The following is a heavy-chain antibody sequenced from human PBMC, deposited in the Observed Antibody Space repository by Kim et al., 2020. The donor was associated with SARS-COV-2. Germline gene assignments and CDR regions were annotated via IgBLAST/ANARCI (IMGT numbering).Heavy chain of an antibody. Sequence: GGSLRLSCAASGFTFSSYNMNWVRQAPGKGLEWGSPISSSSTYIYYADSVKGRFTISRDNAQNSLYLQMNRLRAEDTAVYYCASEPMVRGLIHDVFWGQGTLVTVSS. V-gene: IGHV3-21*01. D-gene: IGHD3-10*01. CDR2: ISSSSTYI. CDR3: ASEPMVRGLIHDVF. CDR1: GFTFSSYN. J-gene: IGHJ4*02.